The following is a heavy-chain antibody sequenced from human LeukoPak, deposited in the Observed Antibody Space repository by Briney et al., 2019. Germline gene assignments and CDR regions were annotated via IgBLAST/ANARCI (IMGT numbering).Heavy chain of an antibody. CDR1: GYTLTELS. V-gene: IGHV1-24*01. D-gene: IGHD4/OR15-4a*01. CDR3: ARPLLWWPQVGYFDY. CDR2: FGPEDGET. Sequence: ASVKVSCKVSGYTLTELSMHWVRRAPGKGLEWMGGFGPEDGETIYAQKFQGRVTMTEDTSTDTAYMELSRLRSDDTAVYYCARPLLWWPQVGYFDYWGQGTLVTVSS. J-gene: IGHJ4*02.